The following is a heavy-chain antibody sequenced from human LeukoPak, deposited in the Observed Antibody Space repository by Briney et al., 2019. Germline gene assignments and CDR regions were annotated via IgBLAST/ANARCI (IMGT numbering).Heavy chain of an antibody. Sequence: GGSLRLSCAASGFTFSSYAMHWVRQAPGRGLEWVAFIRYDGSNEYDADSVKGRFTISRDNSKNTLFLQMDSLRVEDTAVYYCAKDSRNDYYGHSIDYWGQGTLVTVSS. CDR1: GFTFSSYA. CDR2: IRYDGSNE. CDR3: AKDSRNDYYGHSIDY. D-gene: IGHD3-10*01. V-gene: IGHV3-30*02. J-gene: IGHJ4*02.